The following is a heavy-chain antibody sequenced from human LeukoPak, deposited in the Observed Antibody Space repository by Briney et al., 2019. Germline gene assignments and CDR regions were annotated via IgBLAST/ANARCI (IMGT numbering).Heavy chain of an antibody. CDR1: GGSISSSNDY. CDR2: LSYSGST. J-gene: IGHJ6*02. D-gene: IGHD2-15*01. Sequence: SETLSLTCTVSGGSISSSNDYWGWIRQSPGKGLEWIGSLSYSGSTYYNPSLKSRVSISVDTSRNQFSLKLSSVTAADTAVYYCARVLWYGMDVWGQGTTVTVSS. CDR3: ARVLWYGMDV. V-gene: IGHV4-39*01.